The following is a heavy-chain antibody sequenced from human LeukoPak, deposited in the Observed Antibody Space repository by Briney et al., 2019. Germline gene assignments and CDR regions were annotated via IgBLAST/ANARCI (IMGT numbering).Heavy chain of an antibody. D-gene: IGHD3-10*01. V-gene: IGHV4-34*01. CDR2: INHSGST. J-gene: IGHJ3*02. Sequence: SETLSLTCAVYGGSFSGYYWSWIRQPPVKGLEWIGEINHSGSTNYNPSLKSRVTISVDTSKNQFSLKLSSVTAADTAVYYCARDSAYYGSGSYSHDAFDIWGQGTMVTVSS. CDR3: ARDSAYYGSGSYSHDAFDI. CDR1: GGSFSGYY.